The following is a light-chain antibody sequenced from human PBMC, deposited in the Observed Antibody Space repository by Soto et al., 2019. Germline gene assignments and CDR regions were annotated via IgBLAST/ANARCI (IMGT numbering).Light chain of an antibody. V-gene: IGKV3-11*01. CDR2: DAS. CDR3: QQRGNLPLT. CDR1: QSVSTY. J-gene: IGKJ4*01. Sequence: VLTKSTAYLSLAPGERATLSCRASQSVSTYLAWYQQKPGQAPRLLIYDASNRATDIPARFSGSGSGTDFTLTISSRKPEDFAVYYCQQRGNLPLTFRGGTKVDIK.